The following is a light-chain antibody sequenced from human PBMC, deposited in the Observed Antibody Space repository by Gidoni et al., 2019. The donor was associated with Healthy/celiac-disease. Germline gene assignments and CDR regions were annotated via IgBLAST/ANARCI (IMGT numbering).Light chain of an antibody. V-gene: IGKV3-15*01. J-gene: IGKJ5*01. CDR3: QQYNNWPPIT. Sequence: ELVMTPSPATLSVSPGERATLSCRASQSVSSNLAWYQQKPGQAPRLLIYGASTRATGIPARVSGSGSGTEFTRTISSLQSEDFAVYYCQQYNNWPPITFGQGTRLEIK. CDR1: QSVSSN. CDR2: GAS.